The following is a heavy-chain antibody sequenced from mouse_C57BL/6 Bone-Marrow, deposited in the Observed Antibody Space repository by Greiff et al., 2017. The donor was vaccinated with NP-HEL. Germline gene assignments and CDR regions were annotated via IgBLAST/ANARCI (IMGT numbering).Heavy chain of an antibody. V-gene: IGHV5-6*02. Sequence: DVKLQESGGDLVKPGGSLKLSCAASGFTFSSYGMSWVRQTPDKRLEWVATISSGGSYTYYPDSVKGRFTISRDNAKNTLYLQMSSLKSEDTAMYYCARDSSGYGYWGQGTTLTVSS. J-gene: IGHJ2*01. D-gene: IGHD3-2*02. CDR2: ISSGGSYT. CDR1: GFTFSSYG. CDR3: ARDSSGYGY.